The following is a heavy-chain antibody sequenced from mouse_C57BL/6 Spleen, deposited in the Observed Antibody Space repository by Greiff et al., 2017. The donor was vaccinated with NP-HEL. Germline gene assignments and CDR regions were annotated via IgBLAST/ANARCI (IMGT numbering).Heavy chain of an antibody. J-gene: IGHJ1*03. CDR1: GYTFTSYW. V-gene: IGHV1-64*01. CDR3: AKGSSYGYFDV. CDR2: IHPNSGST. D-gene: IGHD1-1*01. Sequence: VQLQQPGAELVKPGASVKLSCKASGYTFTSYWMHWVKQRPGQCLEWIGMIHPNSGSTNYNEKFKSKATLTVDKSSSTAYMQLSSLTSEDSAVYYCAKGSSYGYFDVWGTGTTVTVSS.